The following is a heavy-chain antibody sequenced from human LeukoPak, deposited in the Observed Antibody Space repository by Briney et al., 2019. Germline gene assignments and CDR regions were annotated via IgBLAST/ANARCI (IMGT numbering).Heavy chain of an antibody. J-gene: IGHJ2*01. V-gene: IGHV4-59*01. Sequence: SETLSLTCTVSGGSISSYYWSWIRQSPGKGLEWIGYIYYSGSTNYNPSLKSRVAISVDTSKNQFSLKLSSVTAADTAVYYCATDYGDGYWYFDLWGRGTLVTVSS. CDR3: ATDYGDGYWYFDL. CDR2: IYYSGST. CDR1: GGSISSYY. D-gene: IGHD4-17*01.